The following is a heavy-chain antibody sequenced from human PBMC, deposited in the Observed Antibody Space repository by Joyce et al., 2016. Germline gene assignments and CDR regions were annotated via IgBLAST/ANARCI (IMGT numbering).Heavy chain of an antibody. CDR2: ISYDGNTQ. V-gene: IGHV3-33*01. CDR3: ARDRFCDYISCYNWFDP. CDR1: GFIFNTFG. J-gene: IGHJ5*02. Sequence: QAQLVESGGGVVQPGRSLRLSCAASGFIFNTFGMQWVRQASGNGVEGLAFISYDGNTQYYADSVKVRVTVSRDNSKNTLYLQMNNLRAEDTATYYCARDRFCDYISCYNWFDPWGQGTLVTVSS. D-gene: IGHD3-3*01.